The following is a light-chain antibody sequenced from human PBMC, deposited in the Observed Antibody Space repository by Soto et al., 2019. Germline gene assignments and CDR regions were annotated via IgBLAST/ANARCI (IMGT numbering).Light chain of an antibody. V-gene: IGKV1-5*01. J-gene: IGKJ4*01. CDR3: QQYDNLPSPT. Sequence: DIQMTQSPSTLSASVGDRVTITCRASQSISSWLAWYQQKPGKAPKLLIYDASSLESGVPSRFSGSGSGTEFTLTISSLQPEDFATYYCQQYDNLPSPTFGGGTKVDIK. CDR1: QSISSW. CDR2: DAS.